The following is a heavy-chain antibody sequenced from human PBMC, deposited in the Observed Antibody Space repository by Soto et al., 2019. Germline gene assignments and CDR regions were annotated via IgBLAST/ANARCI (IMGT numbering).Heavy chain of an antibody. CDR1: GGSISNYY. Sequence: QVQLQESGPGLVKPSETLSLTCSVSGGSISNYYWSWSRQPPGKGLEWIGYIYYSGNTNYNPSLKTPVTISVDTTKNQFSRKLTSVTAADSAVYYCARVANDGLGDVWGQGTTVTVSS. D-gene: IGHD1-1*01. V-gene: IGHV4-59*01. CDR2: IYYSGNT. J-gene: IGHJ6*02. CDR3: ARVANDGLGDV.